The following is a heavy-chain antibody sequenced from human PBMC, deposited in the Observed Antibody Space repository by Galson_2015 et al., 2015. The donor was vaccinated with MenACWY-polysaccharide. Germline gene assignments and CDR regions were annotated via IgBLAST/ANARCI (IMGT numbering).Heavy chain of an antibody. Sequence: SLRLSCAASGFTFSNYGMHWFRQAPGKGLAWVSFTRYDGSNEFYPGSVKGRFTISRENAKNSLYLQMNSLRAGDTAVYYCARWSSGWYYFDYWGQGTLVTVSS. CDR3: ARWSSGWYYFDY. V-gene: IGHV3-33*01. D-gene: IGHD6-19*01. CDR2: TRYDGSNE. J-gene: IGHJ4*02. CDR1: GFTFSNYG.